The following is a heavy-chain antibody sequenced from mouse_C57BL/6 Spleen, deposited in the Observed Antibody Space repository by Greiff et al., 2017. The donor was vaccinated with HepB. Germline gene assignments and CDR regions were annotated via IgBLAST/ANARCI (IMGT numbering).Heavy chain of an antibody. V-gene: IGHV1-50*01. J-gene: IGHJ2*01. CDR3: ARWGITTVSFDY. D-gene: IGHD1-1*01. CDR2: IDPSDSYT. Sequence: VQLQQPGAELVKPGASVKLSCKASGYTFTSYWMQWVKQRPGQGLEWIGEIDPSDSYTNYNQKFKGKATLTVDTSSSTAYMQLSSLTSEDSAVYYCARWGITTVSFDYWGQGTTLTVSS. CDR1: GYTFTSYW.